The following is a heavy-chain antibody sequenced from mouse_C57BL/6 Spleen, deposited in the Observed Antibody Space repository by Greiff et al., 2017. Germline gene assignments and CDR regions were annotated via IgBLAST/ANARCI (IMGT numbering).Heavy chain of an antibody. Sequence: EVQLQQSGPELVKPGASVKISCKASGYTFTDYYMNWVKQSHGKSLEWIGDINPNNGGTSYNQKFKGKATLTVDNSSSTAYLEPRSLTSEDSSVYYCASTLITMVVGQGYAMDYGGQGTSVTVSS. V-gene: IGHV1-26*01. D-gene: IGHD1-1*01. CDR3: ASTLITMVVGQGYAMDY. CDR2: INPNNGGT. J-gene: IGHJ4*01. CDR1: GYTFTDYY.